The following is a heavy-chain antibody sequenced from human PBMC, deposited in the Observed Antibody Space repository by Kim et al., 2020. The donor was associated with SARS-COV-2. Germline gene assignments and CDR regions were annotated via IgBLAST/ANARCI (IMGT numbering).Heavy chain of an antibody. Sequence: KGRFTISEDNSKNTLYLQMTSLRAEDTAVYYCASDYDILTGYYNSLGYLDYWGQGTLVTVSS. D-gene: IGHD3-9*01. CDR3: ASDYDILTGYYNSLGYLDY. J-gene: IGHJ4*02. V-gene: IGHV3-30*07.